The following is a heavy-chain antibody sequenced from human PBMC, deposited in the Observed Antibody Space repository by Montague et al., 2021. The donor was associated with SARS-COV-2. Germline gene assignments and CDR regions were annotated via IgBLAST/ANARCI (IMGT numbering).Heavy chain of an antibody. Sequence: SETLSLTCSVSGGSISGYYWSWIRQPPRKGLGWIGYIYYSGGTNYNPSLKSRVTISVDTSKNQFSLELSSVTAADTAMYYCARVGTRLNDYDGSGYFDYWGQGALVIVSS. CDR3: ARVGTRLNDYDGSGYFDY. D-gene: IGHD3-22*01. J-gene: IGHJ4*02. CDR2: IYYSGGT. V-gene: IGHV4-59*01. CDR1: GGSISGYY.